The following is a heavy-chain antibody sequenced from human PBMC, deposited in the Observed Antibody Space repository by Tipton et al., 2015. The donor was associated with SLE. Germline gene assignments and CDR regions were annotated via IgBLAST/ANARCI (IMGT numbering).Heavy chain of an antibody. Sequence: LSCTVSGGSISSYYWSWIRQPPGKGLEWIGYIYYSGSTNYNPSLKSRVTISVDTSKNQFSLKLSSVTAADTAVYYCARGYHYMDVWGKGTTVTVSS. CDR1: GGSISSYY. CDR2: IYYSGST. J-gene: IGHJ6*03. V-gene: IGHV4-59*01. CDR3: ARGYHYMDV.